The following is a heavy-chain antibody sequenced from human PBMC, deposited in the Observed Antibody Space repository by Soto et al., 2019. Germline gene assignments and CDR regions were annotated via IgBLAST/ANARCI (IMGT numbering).Heavy chain of an antibody. J-gene: IGHJ5*01. CDR3: ARLIIVGDNINWFAS. Sequence: GESLKISCKGSGYSFTSYWISWVRQMPGKGLEWMGRIDPSDSYTNYSPSFQGHVTISADKSISTAYLQWSSLKASDTAMYYCARLIIVGDNINWFASWGQGSLVTVSA. CDR1: GYSFTSYW. D-gene: IGHD1-26*01. CDR2: IDPSDSYT. V-gene: IGHV5-10-1*01.